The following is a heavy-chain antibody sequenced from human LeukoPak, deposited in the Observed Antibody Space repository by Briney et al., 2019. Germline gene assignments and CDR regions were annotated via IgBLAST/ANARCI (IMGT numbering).Heavy chain of an antibody. CDR2: VDPEDGET. CDR3: ATVSVEMATTHYYYYYGMDV. J-gene: IGHJ6*02. V-gene: IGHV1-24*01. CDR1: GYTLTELS. D-gene: IGHD5-24*01. Sequence: GASVKVSCKVSGYTLTELSIHWVRQAPGKGHEWMGGVDPEDGETIYAQRFQGRLTMTEDTSTDTAYMELRSLRSEATAVYYCATVSVEMATTHYYYYYGMDVWGQGATVTVSS.